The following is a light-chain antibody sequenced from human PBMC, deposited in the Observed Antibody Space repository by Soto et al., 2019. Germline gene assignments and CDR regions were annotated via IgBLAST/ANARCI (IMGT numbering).Light chain of an antibody. Sequence: DIQMTQSPSSLSASVGDRVTITCRASQGISNYLAWYQQKPGKVPKLLIYTASTLQSGVPSRFSGRGSGTDFTLSISSLQPEDVANYYCQKYNSDPWTFGQGTKVDI. J-gene: IGKJ1*01. CDR2: TAS. CDR1: QGISNY. V-gene: IGKV1-27*01. CDR3: QKYNSDPWT.